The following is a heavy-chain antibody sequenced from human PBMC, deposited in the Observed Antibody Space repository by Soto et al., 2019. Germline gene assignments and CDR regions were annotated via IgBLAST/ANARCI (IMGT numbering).Heavy chain of an antibody. CDR2: ISGSGGST. CDR1: GFTFSSYA. V-gene: IGHV3-23*01. Sequence: PGGSLRLSCAASGFTFSSYAMSWVRQAPGKGLEWVSAISGSGGSTYYADSVKGRFTISRDNSKNTLYMQMNSPRAEDTAVYYCAREGRRDYVGPADAFDIWGQGTMVTVSS. CDR3: AREGRRDYVGPADAFDI. D-gene: IGHD4-17*01. J-gene: IGHJ3*02.